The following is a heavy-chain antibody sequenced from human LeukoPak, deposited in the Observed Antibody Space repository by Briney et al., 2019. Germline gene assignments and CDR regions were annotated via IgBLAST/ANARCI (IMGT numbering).Heavy chain of an antibody. J-gene: IGHJ4*02. CDR2: IIPIFGTA. CDR1: RGTFISYA. V-gene: IGHV1-69*05. CDR3: ARVADTAMEYYFDY. D-gene: IGHD5-18*01. Sequence: ASXKVSCKASRGTFISYAISWVRQAPGQGLEWMGRIIPIFGTANYAQKFQGRVTITTDESTRTAYMELSSLRSEDTAVYYCARVADTAMEYYFDYWGQGTLVTVSS.